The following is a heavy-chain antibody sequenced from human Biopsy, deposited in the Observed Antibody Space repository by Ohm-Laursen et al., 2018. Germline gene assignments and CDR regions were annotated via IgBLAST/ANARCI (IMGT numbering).Heavy chain of an antibody. V-gene: IGHV4-59*01. J-gene: IGHJ3*02. D-gene: IGHD6-25*01. CDR2: LYNSGST. CDR1: GGSMRSYY. CDR3: ARGEAGGYDALDI. Sequence: TLSLTCTVSGGSMRSYYWTWIPQPPGKGLEGIGYLYNSGSTNYNPSLKSRVTISVAVDTSKSQYSLRLSSVTAADTAMYYCARGEAGGYDALDIWGQGTMVIVSS.